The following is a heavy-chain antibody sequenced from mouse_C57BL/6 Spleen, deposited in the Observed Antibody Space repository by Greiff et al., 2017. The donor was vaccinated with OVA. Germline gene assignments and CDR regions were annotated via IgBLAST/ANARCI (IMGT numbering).Heavy chain of an antibody. CDR3: ARDSNYPLYAMDY. V-gene: IGHV2-2*01. Sequence: QVQLQQSGPGLVQPSQSLSITCTVSGFSLTSYGVHWVRQSPGKGLEWLGVIWSGGSTDYNAAFISRLSISKDNSKSQVFFKMNSLQADDTAIYYCARDSNYPLYAMDYWGQGTSVTVSS. CDR1: GFSLTSYG. D-gene: IGHD2-5*01. J-gene: IGHJ4*01. CDR2: IWSGGST.